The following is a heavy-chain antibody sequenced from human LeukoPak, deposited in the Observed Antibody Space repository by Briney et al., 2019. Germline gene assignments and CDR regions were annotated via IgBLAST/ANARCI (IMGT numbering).Heavy chain of an antibody. CDR3: ARSDGYDSSGYYYFEAFDI. J-gene: IGHJ3*02. V-gene: IGHV1-2*02. Sequence: ASVRVSCKASGHTFTGYYMHWVRQAPGQGLEWMGWINANSGGTNYAQKFQGRVTMTRDTSISTAYMELSRLRSDDTAVYYCARSDGYDSSGYYYFEAFDIWGQGTMVTVSS. D-gene: IGHD3-22*01. CDR2: INANSGGT. CDR1: GHTFTGYY.